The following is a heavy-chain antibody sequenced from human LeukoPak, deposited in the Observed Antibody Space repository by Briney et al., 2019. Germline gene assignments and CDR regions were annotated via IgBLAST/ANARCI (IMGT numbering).Heavy chain of an antibody. D-gene: IGHD3-10*01. CDR2: ISGGGGST. CDR3: TTDTYYYGSGSYYLRFDY. J-gene: IGHJ4*02. CDR1: GFTFSNYG. Sequence: GGSLRLSCAGSGFTFSNYGMSWVPQAPGKGLEWVSGISGGGGSTYYADSVKGRFTISRDNSKNTLYLQMNSLKTEDTAVYYCTTDTYYYGSGSYYLRFDYWGQGTLVTVSS. V-gene: IGHV3-23*01.